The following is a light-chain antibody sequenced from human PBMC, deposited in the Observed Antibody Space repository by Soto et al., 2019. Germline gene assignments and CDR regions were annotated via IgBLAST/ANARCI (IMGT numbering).Light chain of an antibody. CDR1: QSVSSSY. V-gene: IGKV3-20*01. CDR2: GAS. Sequence: EIVLTQSPGTLSLSPGERATLSCRASQSVSSSYLAWYQQKPGQAPRLLIYGASSRATGIPDRFSGSGSGTDFTLTISRLEPEDFAVYYCKQYVSSPPITFGQGTRLEIK. J-gene: IGKJ5*01. CDR3: KQYVSSPPIT.